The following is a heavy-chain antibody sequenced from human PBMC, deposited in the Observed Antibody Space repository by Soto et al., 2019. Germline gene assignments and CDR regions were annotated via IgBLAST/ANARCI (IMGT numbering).Heavy chain of an antibody. CDR2: INRNGGST. J-gene: IGHJ5*02. V-gene: IGHV3-20*04. CDR1: GFPFSSYA. CDR3: ARVIGAYNWFDP. D-gene: IGHD2-15*01. Sequence: PGGSLRLSCAASGFPFSSYAMNWVRQAPGKGLEWVSGINRNGGSTGYADSVKGRFTISRDNAKNSLYLQMNSLRAEDTALYYCARVIGAYNWFDPWGQGTLVTVSS.